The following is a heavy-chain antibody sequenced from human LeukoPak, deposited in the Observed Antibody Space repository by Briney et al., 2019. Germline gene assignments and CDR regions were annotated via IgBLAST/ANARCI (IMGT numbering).Heavy chain of an antibody. CDR2: ITPMSATP. D-gene: IGHD3-10*01. Sequence: SVKVSCKTSAGTFSRYAISWVRQAPGQGLEWMGRITPMSATPSQTQWIQGRVTITADISTNTVYLDLSGLRSEDTALYFCAGDPPGTPVGFDIWGQGTMVTVSS. V-gene: IGHV1-69*06. CDR1: AGTFSRYA. J-gene: IGHJ3*02. CDR3: AGDPPGTPVGFDI.